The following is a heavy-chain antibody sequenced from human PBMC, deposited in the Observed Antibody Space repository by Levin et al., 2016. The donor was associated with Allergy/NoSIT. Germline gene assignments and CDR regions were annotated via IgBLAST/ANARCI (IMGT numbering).Heavy chain of an antibody. CDR2: ISYDGDKK. Sequence: GGSLRLSCAVSGFNFSNYGMHWVRQAPGKGLEWVAVISYDGDKKYSADSVKGRFTISRDNSNNTLYLQMNGLRSEDTAVYYCARAPIAVAVHFDCWGQGTLVTVSS. D-gene: IGHD6-19*01. V-gene: IGHV3-30*03. CDR1: GFNFSNYG. J-gene: IGHJ4*02. CDR3: ARAPIAVAVHFDC.